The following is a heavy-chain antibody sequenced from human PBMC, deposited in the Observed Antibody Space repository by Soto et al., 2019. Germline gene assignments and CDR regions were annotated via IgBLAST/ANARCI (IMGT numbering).Heavy chain of an antibody. V-gene: IGHV1-18*01. Sequence: ASVKVSCKASGYTFTSYGISWVRQAPGQGLEWMGWISAYNGNTNYAQKLQGRVTMTTDTSTSTAYMELRSLRSDDTAVYYCARDRYCGGDCYSANDAFDIWGQGTMVTVSS. D-gene: IGHD2-21*02. CDR2: ISAYNGNT. CDR1: GYTFTSYG. J-gene: IGHJ3*02. CDR3: ARDRYCGGDCYSANDAFDI.